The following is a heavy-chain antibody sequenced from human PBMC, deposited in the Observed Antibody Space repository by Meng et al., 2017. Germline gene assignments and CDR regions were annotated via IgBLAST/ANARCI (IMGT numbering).Heavy chain of an antibody. CDR1: GYTFTSYG. CDR2: ISAYNGNT. J-gene: IGHJ6*02. Sequence: ASVKVSCKASGYTFTSYGISWVRQAPGQGLEWMGWISAYNGNTNYAQKLQGRVTMTTDTSTSTAYMELRSLRSDDTAVYYCARDPIRYVDWIDYYYYGMDVWGQGTTVTVSS. V-gene: IGHV1-18*01. CDR3: ARDPIRYVDWIDYYYYGMDV. D-gene: IGHD3-9*01.